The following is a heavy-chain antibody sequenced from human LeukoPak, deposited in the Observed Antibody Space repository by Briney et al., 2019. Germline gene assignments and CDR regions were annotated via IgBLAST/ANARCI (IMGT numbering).Heavy chain of an antibody. J-gene: IGHJ5*02. D-gene: IGHD5-18*01. CDR3: ARGGYSYGRHWFDP. CDR1: GGSFSDYS. V-gene: IGHV4-34*01. Sequence: SETLSLTCAVYGGSFSDYSWSWIRQPPGKGLEWIGEINHSGSTNYNPSLKSRVTISVDTSKNQFSLKLSSVTAADTAVYYCARGGYSYGRHWFDPWGQGTLVTVSS. CDR2: INHSGST.